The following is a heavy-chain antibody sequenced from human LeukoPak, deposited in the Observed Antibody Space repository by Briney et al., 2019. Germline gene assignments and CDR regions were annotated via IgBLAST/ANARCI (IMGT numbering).Heavy chain of an antibody. D-gene: IGHD2-15*01. Sequence: GGSLRLSCAASGLTFSGPVMSWVRQAPGKGVEWVSIISGSGNSTNYAASVKCRFTISRDNPKNTLYLRMNSLRAEDTAVYYCAKVLVFVSANRYYFDYWGQGTLVTVSS. CDR2: ISGSGNST. V-gene: IGHV3-23*01. CDR1: GLTFSGPV. CDR3: AKVLVFVSANRYYFDY. J-gene: IGHJ4*02.